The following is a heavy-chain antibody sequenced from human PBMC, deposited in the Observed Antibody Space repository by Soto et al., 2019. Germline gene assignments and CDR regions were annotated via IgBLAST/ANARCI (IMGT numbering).Heavy chain of an antibody. D-gene: IGHD6-13*01. CDR3: ARRGQQVNY. J-gene: IGHJ4*02. CDR1: GFTFSSYG. CDR2: ISSSSSTI. Sequence: EVQLVESGGGLVQPGGSLRLSCAASGFTFSSYGMNWVRQAPGKGREWISYISSSSSTIYYADSVKGRFTISRDNAKSSLYLQMNSLRAEDTAVYFCARRGQQVNYWGQGTLVTVSS. V-gene: IGHV3-48*01.